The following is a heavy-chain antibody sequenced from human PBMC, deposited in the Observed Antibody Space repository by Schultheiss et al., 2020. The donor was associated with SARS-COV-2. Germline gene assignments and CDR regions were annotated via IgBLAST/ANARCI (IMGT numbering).Heavy chain of an antibody. D-gene: IGHD3-10*01. CDR3: VRNDRELLSGTYYQWGMDV. V-gene: IGHV3-74*01. CDR1: GFSFNTYW. Sequence: GGSLRLSCVASGFSFNTYWMHWVRQVPGKGLVWVSRINSDGNSATYADSVKGRFIISRDNAKSSLYLQMDSLRAEDTAVYYCVRNDRELLSGTYYQWGMDVWGQGTTVTVSS. J-gene: IGHJ6*02. CDR2: INSDGNSA.